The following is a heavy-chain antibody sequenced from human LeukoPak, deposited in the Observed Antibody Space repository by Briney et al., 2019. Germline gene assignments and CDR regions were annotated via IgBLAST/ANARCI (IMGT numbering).Heavy chain of an antibody. CDR1: GFTFSSYG. J-gene: IGHJ3*02. CDR3: AKTLIVATTNAFDI. CDR2: ISYDGSNK. V-gene: IGHV3-30*18. Sequence: GGSLRLSCAASGFTFSSYGMHWVRQAPGKGLEWVAVISYDGSNKYYADSVKGRFTISRDNSKNTLYLQMNSLRAEDTAVYYCAKTLIVATTNAFDIWGQGTMVTVSS. D-gene: IGHD1-26*01.